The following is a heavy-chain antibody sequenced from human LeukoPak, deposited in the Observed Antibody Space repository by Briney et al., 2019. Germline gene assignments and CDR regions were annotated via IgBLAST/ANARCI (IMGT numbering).Heavy chain of an antibody. CDR3: TKLAAASPDY. V-gene: IGHV3-30*02. J-gene: IGHJ4*02. CDR1: GFTFSIYD. CDR2: IRYDGGIK. D-gene: IGHD6-13*01. Sequence: GGSLRLSCAVSGFTFSIYDMHWVRQAPGKGLEWVAFIRYDGGIKYYADSVKGRFAISKDNSENTVSLQMNSLRPEDTAVYYCTKLAAASPDYWGQGTLVTVSS.